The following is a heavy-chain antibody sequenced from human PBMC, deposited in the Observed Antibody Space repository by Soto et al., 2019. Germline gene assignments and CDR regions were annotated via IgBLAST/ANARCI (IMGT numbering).Heavy chain of an antibody. J-gene: IGHJ6*02. CDR2: IYYSGSA. CDR3: ARGVGFGYYYYHMDL. D-gene: IGHD3-10*01. CDR1: GDSVTSVSDY. V-gene: IGHV4-61*01. Sequence: SETLSLTCTVSGDSVTSVSDYWSWTRQPPGKGLEWIGYIYYSGSADYNPSLGSRVTISIDTSKNQFSLKLTSVTAADTAVYYCARGVGFGYYYYHMDLWGQGTPVTVYS.